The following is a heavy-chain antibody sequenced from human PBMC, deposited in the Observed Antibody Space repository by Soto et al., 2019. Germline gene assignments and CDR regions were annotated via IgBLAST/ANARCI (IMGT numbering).Heavy chain of an antibody. CDR1: VYTLTELS. J-gene: IGHJ6*03. CDR2: FDPEDGET. Sequence: GASVKVSCKVSVYTLTELSMHWVRQAPGKGLEWMGGFDPEDGETIYAQKFQGRVTMTRDTSVRTAFMELNWLKSDDTAVYYCARESGGATATLDYYYFYMDVWGIGTTVTVSS. CDR3: ARESGGATATLDYYYFYMDV. V-gene: IGHV1-24*01. D-gene: IGHD5-12*01.